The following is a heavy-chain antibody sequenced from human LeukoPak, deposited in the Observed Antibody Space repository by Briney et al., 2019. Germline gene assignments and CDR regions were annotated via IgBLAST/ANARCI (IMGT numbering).Heavy chain of an antibody. J-gene: IGHJ4*02. D-gene: IGHD3-10*01. CDR3: ARGLDCYGSGSPLFDY. V-gene: IGHV4-30-4*01. CDR2: IYYSGST. CDR1: GGSISSGDYY. Sequence: KPSETLSLTCTVSGGSISSGDYYWSWIRQPPGKGLEWIGYIYYSGSTYYNPSLKSRVTISVDTSKNQFSLKLSSVTAADTAVYYCARGLDCYGSGSPLFDYWGQGTLVTVSS.